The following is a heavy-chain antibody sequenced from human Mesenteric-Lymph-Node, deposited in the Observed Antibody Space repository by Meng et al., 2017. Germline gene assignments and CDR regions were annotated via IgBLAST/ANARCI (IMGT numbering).Heavy chain of an antibody. J-gene: IGHJ4*02. D-gene: IGHD1-20*01. CDR2: IYYSGST. Sequence: GQPEESGPGPLGPSETPSLISTVSSGTVSSKYCYWSWIRQPPGKRLECIGYIYYSGSTNYNPSLTSRVAMSVDTSKIKFSLELGAVTAAYTAVYYCARGSMNNWNLNFFNYWGQGTLVTVSS. CDR1: SGTVSSKYCY. V-gene: IGHV4-61*01. CDR3: ARGSMNNWNLNFFNY.